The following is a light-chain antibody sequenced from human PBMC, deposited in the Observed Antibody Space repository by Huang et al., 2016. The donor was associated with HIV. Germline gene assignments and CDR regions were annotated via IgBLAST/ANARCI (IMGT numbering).Light chain of an antibody. Sequence: DIVMTQSPDSLAVSLGERATFNCKSSLNVLYSSNNKNYLAWYQQKPGQPPKLLIYWASTRESGVPYRFSGSGSGTNFTLTISGLQAEDVAVYYCQQYYSTPWTFGQGTKVEIK. V-gene: IGKV4-1*01. J-gene: IGKJ1*01. CDR1: LNVLYSSNNKNY. CDR3: QQYYSTPWT. CDR2: WAS.